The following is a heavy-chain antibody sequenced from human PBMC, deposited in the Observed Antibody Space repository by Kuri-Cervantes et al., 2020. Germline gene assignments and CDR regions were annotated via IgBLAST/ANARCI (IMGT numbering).Heavy chain of an antibody. V-gene: IGHV3-30*03. J-gene: IGHJ6*02. CDR2: ISYDGSNK. CDR3: ALGDYYYYGMDV. D-gene: IGHD3-16*01. Sequence: GGSLRLSCAASGFTFSSYGMHWVRQAPGKGLEWVAVISYDGSNKYYADSVKGRFTISRYNSKNTLYLQMNSLRAEDTAVYYCALGDYYYYGMDVLGQGTTVTVSS. CDR1: GFTFSSYG.